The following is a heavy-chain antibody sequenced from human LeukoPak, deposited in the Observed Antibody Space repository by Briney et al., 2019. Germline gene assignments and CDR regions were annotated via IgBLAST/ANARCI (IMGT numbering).Heavy chain of an antibody. V-gene: IGHV1-8*01. Sequence: ASVKVSCKASGYTFTSYDINWVRQATGQGLGWMGWMNPNSGNTGYAQKFQGRVTMTRNTSISTAYMELSSLRSEDTAVYYCARARRGYQLLFNTRRYYFDYWGQGTLVTVSS. CDR1: GYTFTSYD. CDR2: MNPNSGNT. D-gene: IGHD2-2*01. J-gene: IGHJ4*02. CDR3: ARARRGYQLLFNTRRYYFDY.